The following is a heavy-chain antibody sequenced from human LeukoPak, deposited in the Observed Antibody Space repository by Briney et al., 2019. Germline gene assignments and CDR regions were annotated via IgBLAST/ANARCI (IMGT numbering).Heavy chain of an antibody. V-gene: IGHV3-23*01. J-gene: IGHJ4*02. CDR1: GFVFNNFG. CDR2: ISGGGGGSK. D-gene: IGHD5-18*01. Sequence: TGGSLRLSCAASGFVFNNFGMTWVRQAPGKGLEWVSTISGGGGGSKWYADSVKGRFTISRDNSRNTVYLQINSLRAEDTAVYYCGKTTVGYSSGQKPAWPVDYWGQGTLVTVSS. CDR3: GKTTVGYSSGQKPAWPVDY.